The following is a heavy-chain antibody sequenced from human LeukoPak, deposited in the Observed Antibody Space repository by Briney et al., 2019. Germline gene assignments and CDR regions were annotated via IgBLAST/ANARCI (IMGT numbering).Heavy chain of an antibody. CDR3: ARVNNWNYEWGIFDY. CDR2: ISSSGSTI. D-gene: IGHD1-7*01. V-gene: IGHV3-11*01. Sequence: GGSLRLSCAASGFTFDNYAMNWVRQAPGKGLEWVSYISSSGSTIYYADSVKGRFTISRDNAKNSLYLQMNSLRAEDTAVYYCARVNNWNYEWGIFDYWGQGTLVTVSS. J-gene: IGHJ4*02. CDR1: GFTFDNYA.